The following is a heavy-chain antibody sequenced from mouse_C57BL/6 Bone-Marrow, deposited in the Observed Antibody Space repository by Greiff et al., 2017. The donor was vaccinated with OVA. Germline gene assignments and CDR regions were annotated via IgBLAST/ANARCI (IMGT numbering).Heavy chain of an antibody. D-gene: IGHD2-5*01. J-gene: IGHJ2*01. CDR3: ARLVYYSNSFDY. Sequence: QVQLQQSGAELAKPGASVKLSCKASGYTFTSYWMHWVKQRPGQGLEWIGYINPSSGYTKYNQKFKDKATLTADNSSSTAYMQLSSLTYEDSAVYYCARLVYYSNSFDYWGQGTTLTVSS. CDR2: INPSSGYT. CDR1: GYTFTSYW. V-gene: IGHV1-7*01.